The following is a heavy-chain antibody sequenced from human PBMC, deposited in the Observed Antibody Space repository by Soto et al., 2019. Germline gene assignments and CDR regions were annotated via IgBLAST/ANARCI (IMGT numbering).Heavy chain of an antibody. J-gene: IGHJ4*02. CDR1: GGSISSGGYY. Sequence: LSLTCTVSGGSISSGGYYWSWVRQHPGKGLEWIGYIYYSGSTYYNPSLKSRVTISVDTSKNQFSLKLSSVTAADTAVYYCARDQGYDILTGIFDWGQGTLVTVSS. CDR3: ARDQGYDILTGIFD. D-gene: IGHD3-9*01. V-gene: IGHV4-31*03. CDR2: IYYSGST.